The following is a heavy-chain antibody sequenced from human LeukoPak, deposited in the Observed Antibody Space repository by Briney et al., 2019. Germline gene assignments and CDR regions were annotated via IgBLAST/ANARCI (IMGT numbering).Heavy chain of an antibody. Sequence: GGSLRLSCAASGFTFSTYSMNWVRQAPGKGLEWVSYITSSSSTMSYADSVKGRFTISRDNAENSMYLQMNNLRAEDTAVYYCARDADTSSHYSFYDYWGQGTLVTVSS. CDR1: GFTFSTYS. CDR2: ITSSSSTM. J-gene: IGHJ4*02. D-gene: IGHD3-22*01. V-gene: IGHV3-48*01. CDR3: ARDADTSSHYSFYDY.